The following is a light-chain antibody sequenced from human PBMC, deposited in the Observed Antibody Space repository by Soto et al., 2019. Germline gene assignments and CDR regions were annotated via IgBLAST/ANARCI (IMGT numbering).Light chain of an antibody. CDR3: SSYTSRDTRV. Sequence: QSALTQPASMSGSPGQSITISCTGTSSDVGGYNFVSWYQQHPDKAPKLMLYEVTKRPSGVSDCFSGSKSGNTASLTISGLQTEDEADYYCSSYTSRDTRVFGTGTKVTVL. V-gene: IGLV2-14*01. CDR1: SSDVGGYNF. J-gene: IGLJ1*01. CDR2: EVT.